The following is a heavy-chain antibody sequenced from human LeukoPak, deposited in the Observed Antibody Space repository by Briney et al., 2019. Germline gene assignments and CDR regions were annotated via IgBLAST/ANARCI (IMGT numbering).Heavy chain of an antibody. CDR3: AHSDRYCSGGSCYPGSYFDY. J-gene: IGHJ4*02. D-gene: IGHD2-15*01. V-gene: IGHV2-5*02. Sequence: ESGPTLVKPTQTLTLTCSFSGFSLSVSGVGVGWIRQPPGKALEWLAATYWDDDTRYSPSLKNRLTITKDTSKNQVVLTMTNMDPVDTATYYCAHSDRYCSGGSCYPGSYFDYWGQGTLVTVSS. CDR1: GFSLSVSGVG. CDR2: TYWDDDT.